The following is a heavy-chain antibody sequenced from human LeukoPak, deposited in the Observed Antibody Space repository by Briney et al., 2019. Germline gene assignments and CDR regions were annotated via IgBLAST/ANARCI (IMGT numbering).Heavy chain of an antibody. CDR3: ARDPKYFYDSKFDYFHMDV. J-gene: IGHJ6*03. V-gene: IGHV1-2*02. Sequence: ASVKVSCKVSGYTFTGYYMHWVRQAPGQGLEWMGWINPNSGGTNYAQKFQGRVTMTRDTSISTAYMELSRLRSDDTAVYYCARDPKYFYDSKFDYFHMDVWGKGATVTISS. CDR2: INPNSGGT. CDR1: GYTFTGYY. D-gene: IGHD3-22*01.